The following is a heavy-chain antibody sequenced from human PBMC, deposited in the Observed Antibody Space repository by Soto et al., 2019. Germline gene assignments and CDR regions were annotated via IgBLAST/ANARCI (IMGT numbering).Heavy chain of an antibody. CDR3: ERVGSDGPPPHIAAAGY. CDR1: GYTFTSYY. J-gene: IGHJ4*01. D-gene: IGHD6-13*01. V-gene: IGHV1-46*01. CDR2: INPSGGST. Sequence: ASVKVSCKASGYTFTSYYMHWVRQAPGQGLEWMGIINPSGGSTSYAQKFQGRVTITADESTSTAYMELSSLRSEDTAVYYCERVGSDGPPPHIAAAGYWG.